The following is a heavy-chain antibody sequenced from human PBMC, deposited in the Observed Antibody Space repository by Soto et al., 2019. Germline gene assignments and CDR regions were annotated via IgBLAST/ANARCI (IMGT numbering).Heavy chain of an antibody. J-gene: IGHJ3*02. Sequence: QVQLVGSGGGVVQPGRSLRLSCAASGFTFSSYGMHWVRQAPGKGLEWVAVIWYDGSNKYYADSVKGRFTISRDNSKNTLYLQMNSLRAEDTAVYYCARDYYDSSGYAFDIWGQGTMVTVSS. D-gene: IGHD3-22*01. CDR2: IWYDGSNK. CDR3: ARDYYDSSGYAFDI. V-gene: IGHV3-33*01. CDR1: GFTFSSYG.